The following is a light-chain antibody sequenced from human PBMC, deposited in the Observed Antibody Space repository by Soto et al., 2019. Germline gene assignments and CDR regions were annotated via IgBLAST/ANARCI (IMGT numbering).Light chain of an antibody. CDR2: GNS. V-gene: IGLV1-40*01. CDR3: QSYDSSLSGSWV. J-gene: IGLJ3*02. CDR1: SSNIGAGYD. Sequence: QSVLTQPTSVSGAPGQRVTISCTGSSSNIGAGYDVHWYQQLPGTAPKLLIYGNSNRPSGVPDRFSGSKSGTSASLAINGLQAEDEADYYCQSYDSSLSGSWVFGGGTKLTVL.